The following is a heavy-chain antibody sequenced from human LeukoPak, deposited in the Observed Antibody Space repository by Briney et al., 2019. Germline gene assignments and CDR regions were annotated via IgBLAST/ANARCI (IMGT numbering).Heavy chain of an antibody. J-gene: IGHJ3*02. Sequence: GGSLRLSCAASGFTFSSYSMNWVRQAPGKGLEWVSSISSSSSYIYYADSVKGRFSISRDNAKNSLYLQMNSLRAEDTAVYYCARDKGSYYYDSSGYLVGAFDIWGQGTMVTVSS. V-gene: IGHV3-21*01. CDR2: ISSSSSYI. CDR3: ARDKGSYYYDSSGYLVGAFDI. D-gene: IGHD3-22*01. CDR1: GFTFSSYS.